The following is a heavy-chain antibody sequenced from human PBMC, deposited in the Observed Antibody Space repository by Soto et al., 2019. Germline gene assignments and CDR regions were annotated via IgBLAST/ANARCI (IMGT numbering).Heavy chain of an antibody. CDR2: IYYSGST. CDR3: AGLWGYDISIGYPYFDY. D-gene: IGHD3-9*01. CDR1: GGSVSSGSYY. J-gene: IGHJ4*02. V-gene: IGHV4-61*01. Sequence: SETLSLTCTVSGGSVSSGSYYWSWIRQPPGKGLEWIGYIYYSGSTNYNPSLKSRVTISVDTSKNQYSLKLSSVTAADTAVYYCAGLWGYDISIGYPYFDYWGQGTLVTVSS.